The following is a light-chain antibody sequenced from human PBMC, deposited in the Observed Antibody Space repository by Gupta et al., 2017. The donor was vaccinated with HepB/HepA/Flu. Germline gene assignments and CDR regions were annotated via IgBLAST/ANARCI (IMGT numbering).Light chain of an antibody. V-gene: IGKV3-11*01. CDR1: QSVGNY. Sequence: EIVLTQFPATLSLSPGERATLSCRASQSVGNYLAWYQQKPGQPPRLLIYDTSNRDTGIPGRFSGSGSGTDFTLTISSLEPEDSAVYYCQQRNNWVFGPGTKVHIK. CDR2: DTS. J-gene: IGKJ3*01. CDR3: QQRNNWV.